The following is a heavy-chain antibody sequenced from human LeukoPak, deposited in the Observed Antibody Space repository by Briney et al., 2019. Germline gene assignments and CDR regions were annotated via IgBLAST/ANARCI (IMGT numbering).Heavy chain of an antibody. J-gene: IGHJ4*02. CDR2: IEGKKDVGTT. Sequence: PRGSLRLSCAVSVLTVSIARMNWVCQAPGKGLEWVGRIEGKKDVGTTDYAARVKGRCTIARDGEKHMVVVRRDRVKKKDTAVYYCATVPGITVFGEVIDYWGQGTLVTISS. CDR3: ATVPGITVFGEVIDY. V-gene: IGHV3-15*04. CDR1: VLTVSIAR. D-gene: IGHD3-3*01.